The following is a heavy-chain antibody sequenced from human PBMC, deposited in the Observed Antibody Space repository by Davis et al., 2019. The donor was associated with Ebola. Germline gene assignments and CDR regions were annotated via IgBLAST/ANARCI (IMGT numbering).Heavy chain of an antibody. V-gene: IGHV4-59*01. CDR2: IHYLGNT. CDR1: GGSINNYF. CDR3: ARGNYGDYIVLYYYNMDV. Sequence: PQTLSLTCTVSGGSINNYFCSWIRQPPGKGLEWIGNIHYLGNTNYNPSLKSRVTMSVDTSKNQLSLKLSSVTAADTAVYYCARGNYGDYIVLYYYNMDVWGQGTTVTVSS. D-gene: IGHD4-17*01. J-gene: IGHJ6*02.